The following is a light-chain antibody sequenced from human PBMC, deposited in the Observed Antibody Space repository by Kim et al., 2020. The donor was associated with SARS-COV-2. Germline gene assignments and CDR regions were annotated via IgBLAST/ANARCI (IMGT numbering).Light chain of an antibody. CDR1: QSISSY. V-gene: IGKV1-39*01. Sequence: DIQMTQSPSSLSASVGDRVTITCRASQSISSYLNWYQQKPGKAPKLLIYTASNLQSGVPSRFSDSGSGTDFTLTISSLQPEDFATYYCQQGYSTPYTFGQGTKLEI. J-gene: IGKJ2*01. CDR2: TAS. CDR3: QQGYSTPYT.